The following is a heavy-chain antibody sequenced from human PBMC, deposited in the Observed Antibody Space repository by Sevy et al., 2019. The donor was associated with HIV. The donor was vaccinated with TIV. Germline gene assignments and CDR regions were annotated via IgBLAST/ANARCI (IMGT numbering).Heavy chain of an antibody. CDR3: ARYGGYIDH. V-gene: IGHV3-7*01. CDR2: IKSDGSDK. J-gene: IGHJ4*01. CDR1: GFTFSIYY. Sequence: GGSLRLSCAASGFTFSIYYMTWARQAPGKGLEWVANIKSDGSDKYYVDSVKGRFTISRVNAKNSMYLQMNSLTAEDTAGYYCARYGGYIDHWGHGTLVTVSS. D-gene: IGHD2-15*01.